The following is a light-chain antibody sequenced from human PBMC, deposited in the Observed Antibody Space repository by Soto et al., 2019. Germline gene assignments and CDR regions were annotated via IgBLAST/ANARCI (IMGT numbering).Light chain of an antibody. CDR1: QSISSY. CDR3: QQSYSLPT. V-gene: IGKV1-39*01. CDR2: AAS. Sequence: DIQMTQSPSSLSGSVGDRVTITCRASQSISSYLNWYQQKPGKAPKVLIYAASSLQSGVPSRFSGSGSGTDFTLTISSLQPEDFATYYCQQSYSLPTFGQGTRRRL. J-gene: IGKJ5*01.